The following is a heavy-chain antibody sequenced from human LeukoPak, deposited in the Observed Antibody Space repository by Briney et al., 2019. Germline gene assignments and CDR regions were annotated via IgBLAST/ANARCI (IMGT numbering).Heavy chain of an antibody. CDR3: ARVGDSSGYYLSIDWHY. V-gene: IGHV1-46*01. Sequence: ASVKVSCKASGYTFTSYYMHWVRQAPGQGLEWMGIINPSGGSTSYAKKFQGRVTMTRDTSTSTVYMELSSLRSEDTAVYYCARVGDSSGYYLSIDWHYWGQGTLVTVSS. J-gene: IGHJ4*02. CDR1: GYTFTSYY. CDR2: INPSGGST. D-gene: IGHD6-19*01.